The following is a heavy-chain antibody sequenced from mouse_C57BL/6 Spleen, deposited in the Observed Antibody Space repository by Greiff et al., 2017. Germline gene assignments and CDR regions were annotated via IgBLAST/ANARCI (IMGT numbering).Heavy chain of an antibody. V-gene: IGHV1-52*01. J-gene: IGHJ4*01. D-gene: IGHD3-3*01. CDR1: GYTFTSYW. CDR3: ARGRDDYAMDY. Sequence: QVQLQQPGAELVRPGSSVTLSCKASGYTFTSYWMHWVKQRPIQGLEWIGNIDPSDSETHYNQKFKDKATLTVDKSSRTAYMQLNSLTSEDSAVXYCARGRDDYAMDYWGQGTSVTVSS. CDR2: IDPSDSET.